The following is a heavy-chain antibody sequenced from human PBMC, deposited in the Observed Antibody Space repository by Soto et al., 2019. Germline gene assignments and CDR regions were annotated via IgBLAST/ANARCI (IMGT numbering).Heavy chain of an antibody. CDR1: GYTFISYS. CDR2: ISTYNGNT. V-gene: IGHV1-18*04. J-gene: IGHJ4*01. D-gene: IGHD6-13*01. CDR3: AREGAHSTGWYDYFDQ. Sequence: QVQLVQSGGEVKKPGASVNISCKATGYTFISYSITWVRQAPGQGLEWMGWISTYNGNTKYAQSLQGRVTLTRDTSTNTAFMEIRGLRSDDTAIYYCAREGAHSTGWYDYFDQWGHGPLVAASS.